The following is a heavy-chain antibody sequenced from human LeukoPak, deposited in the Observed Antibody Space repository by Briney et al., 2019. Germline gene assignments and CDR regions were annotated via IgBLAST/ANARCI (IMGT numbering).Heavy chain of an antibody. J-gene: IGHJ3*02. D-gene: IGHD3-22*01. CDR1: GYTFTSYG. CDR2: ISAYNGNT. Sequence: ASVKVSCKASGYTFTSYGISWVRQAPGQGLEWMGWISAYNGNTNYAQKLQGRVTMTTDTSTSTAYMELRSLRSEDTAMYYCARVVVVITNDISDIWGQGTMVIVSS. V-gene: IGHV1-18*01. CDR3: ARVVVVITNDISDI.